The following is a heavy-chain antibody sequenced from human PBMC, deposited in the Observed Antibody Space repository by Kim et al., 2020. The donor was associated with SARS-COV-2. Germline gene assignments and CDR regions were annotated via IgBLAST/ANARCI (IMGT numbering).Heavy chain of an antibody. CDR2: FDPEDGET. J-gene: IGHJ4*02. CDR3: VTEYSYDSSGPPFY. D-gene: IGHD3-22*01. V-gene: IGHV1-24*01. CDR1: GYTLIELS. Sequence: ASVKVSCKVSGYTLIELSMHWVRQAPGKGLEWMGGFDPEDGETIYAQKFQGRVTMTEDTSTDTAYMELSSLRFEDTAVYYCVTEYSYDSSGPPFYWGQGTLVTVSS.